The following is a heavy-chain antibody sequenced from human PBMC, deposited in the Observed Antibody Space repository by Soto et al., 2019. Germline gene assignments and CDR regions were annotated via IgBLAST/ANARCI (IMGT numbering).Heavy chain of an antibody. CDR1: GFTFSSYG. V-gene: IGHV3-30*03. Sequence: GGSLRLSCAASGFTFSSYGMHWVRQAPGKGLEWVAVISYDGSNKYYADSVKGRFTISRDNSKNTLYLQMNSLRAEDTAVYYCATTHRPSLSAGPTFDYWGQGTLVTVSS. CDR3: ATTHRPSLSAGPTFDY. D-gene: IGHD1-1*01. CDR2: ISYDGSNK. J-gene: IGHJ4*02.